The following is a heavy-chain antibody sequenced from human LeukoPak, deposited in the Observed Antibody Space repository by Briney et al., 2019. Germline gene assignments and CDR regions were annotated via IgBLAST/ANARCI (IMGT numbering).Heavy chain of an antibody. CDR2: IYTNENT. CDR3: ARQAYYSESGSWTGFDY. V-gene: IGHV4-4*09. D-gene: IGHD3-10*01. Sequence: PSETLSLTCTVSGGSINSYYWSWIRQPPGKGLEWIGYIYTNENTNYNPSLKSRVTMSVDTSKNQFSLRLSSVTAADTAVYYCARQAYYSESGSWTGFDYWAREPWSPSPQ. CDR1: GGSINSYY. J-gene: IGHJ4*02.